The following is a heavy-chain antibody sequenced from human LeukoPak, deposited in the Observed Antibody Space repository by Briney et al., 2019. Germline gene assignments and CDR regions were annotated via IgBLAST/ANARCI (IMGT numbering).Heavy chain of an antibody. V-gene: IGHV1-18*04. CDR3: ARDRVYYGSGSYSSFDY. D-gene: IGHD3-10*01. J-gene: IGHJ4*02. Sequence: ASVKVSCKASGYTFTSYGISWVRQAPGQGLEWMGWISAYNGNTNYAQKLQGRVTMTTDTSTSTAYMELRSLRSDYTAVYYCARDRVYYGSGSYSSFDYWGQGTLVTVSS. CDR1: GYTFTSYG. CDR2: ISAYNGNT.